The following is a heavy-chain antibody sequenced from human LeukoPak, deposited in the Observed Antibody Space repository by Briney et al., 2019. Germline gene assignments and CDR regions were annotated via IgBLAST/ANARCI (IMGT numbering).Heavy chain of an antibody. D-gene: IGHD6-13*01. CDR2: ISAYNGNT. J-gene: IGHJ4*02. CDR3: ASAYSSRRFDY. CDR1: GYTFTSHG. Sequence: ASVKVSCKASGYTFTSHGISWVRQAPGQGLEWMGWISAYNGNTNYAQKFQGRVTMTRNTSISTAYMELSSLRSEDTAVYYCASAYSSRRFDYWGQGTLVTVSS. V-gene: IGHV1-18*01.